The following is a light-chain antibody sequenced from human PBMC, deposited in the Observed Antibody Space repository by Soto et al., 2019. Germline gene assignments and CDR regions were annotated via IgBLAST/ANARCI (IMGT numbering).Light chain of an antibody. V-gene: IGKV3-20*01. Sequence: EIVLTHSPGTLSLSPGERATLSCRASQIVNNNYLAWYQQKPGQAPRLVIYAASSRATGVPDRFSGSRSGTDFTLTISRLEPEDFAVYYCQQYAKAPLTFGQGTKVDIK. CDR1: QIVNNNY. CDR3: QQYAKAPLT. CDR2: AAS. J-gene: IGKJ1*01.